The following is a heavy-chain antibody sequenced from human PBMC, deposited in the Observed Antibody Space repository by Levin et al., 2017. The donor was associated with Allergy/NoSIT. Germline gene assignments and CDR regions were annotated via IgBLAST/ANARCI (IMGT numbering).Heavy chain of an antibody. CDR2: ISSSSSTI. J-gene: IGHJ4*02. Sequence: GESLKISCAASGFTFNSYSMNWVRQAPGKGLEWVSYISSSSSTIYYADSVKGRFTISRDNAKNSLYLQMNSLRVEDTDVYYCAEGVSVPAWGQGALVTVST. CDR1: GFTFNSYS. CDR3: AEGVSVPA. D-gene: IGHD2-2*01. V-gene: IGHV3-48*01.